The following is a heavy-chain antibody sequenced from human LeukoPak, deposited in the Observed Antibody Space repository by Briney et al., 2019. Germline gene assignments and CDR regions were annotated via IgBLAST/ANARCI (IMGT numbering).Heavy chain of an antibody. CDR1: GFTFSSYA. CDR3: AKHLHIAVAAIHSDY. J-gene: IGHJ4*02. V-gene: IGHV3-23*01. Sequence: GGSLRLSCAASGFTFSSYAMSWVRQAPGKGLEWVSSISGSGGDTYYADSVKGRFTISRDNSKNTLYLQMASLRAEDTALYYCAKHLHIAVAAIHSDYWGQGTLVTVSS. CDR2: ISGSGGDT. D-gene: IGHD6-19*01.